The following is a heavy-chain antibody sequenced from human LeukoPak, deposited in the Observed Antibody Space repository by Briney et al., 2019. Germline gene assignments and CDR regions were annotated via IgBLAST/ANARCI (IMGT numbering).Heavy chain of an antibody. CDR3: ARQRSDLLYYYYGMDV. V-gene: IGHV4-39*01. CDR2: IYYSGST. Sequence: SETLSLTCTVSGGSISSSSYYWGWIRQPPGKGLEWIGSIYYSGSTYSNPSLKSRVTISVDTSKNQFSLKLSSVTAADTAVYYCARQRSDLLYYYYGMDVWGQGTTVTVSS. J-gene: IGHJ6*02. CDR1: GGSISSSSYY. D-gene: IGHD2-15*01.